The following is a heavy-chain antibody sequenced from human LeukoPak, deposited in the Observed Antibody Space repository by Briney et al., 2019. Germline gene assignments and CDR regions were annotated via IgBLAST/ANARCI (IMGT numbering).Heavy chain of an antibody. J-gene: IGHJ4*02. CDR3: AKEERYSSSWYWAFDY. CDR1: GFTFITYG. V-gene: IGHV3-30*02. Sequence: GGSLRLSCAASGFTFITYGMHWVRQAPGKGLDWVAFIRSDGSDKYYADSVKGRFTISRDNSKNTLYLQMNNLRAEDTAVYYCAKEERYSSSWYWAFDYWGQGTLVSVSS. D-gene: IGHD6-13*01. CDR2: IRSDGSDK.